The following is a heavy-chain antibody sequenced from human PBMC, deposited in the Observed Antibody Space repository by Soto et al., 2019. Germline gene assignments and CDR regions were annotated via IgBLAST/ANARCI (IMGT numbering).Heavy chain of an antibody. J-gene: IGHJ4*02. CDR2: IKSRSEGGAR. CDR3: VEGWNDF. CDR1: GFMFSSAW. D-gene: IGHD1-1*01. V-gene: IGHV3-15*01. Sequence: EVKVVESGGILVKPGGSLRLSCETSGFMFSSAWMSWVRQAPGKGLEWVGRIKSRSEGGARDYAAPVKGRFNISRDDSKHMVYLQMDRLSAEETAVYYCVEGWNDFWGPGTLVIVSS.